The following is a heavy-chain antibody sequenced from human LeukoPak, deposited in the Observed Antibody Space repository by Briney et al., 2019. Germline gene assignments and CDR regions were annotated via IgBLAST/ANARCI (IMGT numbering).Heavy chain of an antibody. CDR3: ARMGSGSYYNRVYFDY. J-gene: IGHJ4*02. D-gene: IGHD3-10*01. CDR1: GYTFTSYA. Sequence: ASVKVSCKASGYTFTSYAMHWVRQAPGQRLEWMGCINAGNGNTKYSQKFQGRVTITRDTSASTAYMELSSLRSEDTAVYYCARMGSGSYYNRVYFDYWGQGTLVTVSS. CDR2: INAGNGNT. V-gene: IGHV1-3*01.